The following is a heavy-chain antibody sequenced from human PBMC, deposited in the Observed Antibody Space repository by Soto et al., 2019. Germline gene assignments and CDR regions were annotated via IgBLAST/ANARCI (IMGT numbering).Heavy chain of an antibody. D-gene: IGHD2-15*01. CDR1: GLTISNAW. Sequence: EVQLVDSGGGFIYPGGSLRLSCAASGLTISNAWMNWVRQAPGKGLEWVGRIKTNTEGGTTDYAAAVKGRFTVLRDDSKNTLYLQMNSLKTEDTAVYYCTTGSVEGVWGQGTMVTVSS. CDR3: TTGSVEGV. V-gene: IGHV3-15*07. J-gene: IGHJ6*02. CDR2: IKTNTEGGTT.